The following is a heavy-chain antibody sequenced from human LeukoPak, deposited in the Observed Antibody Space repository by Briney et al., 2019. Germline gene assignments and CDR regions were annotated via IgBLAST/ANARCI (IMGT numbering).Heavy chain of an antibody. Sequence: GGSLRLSCAASGFTFSSYGMHWVRQAPGKGLEWVAVIWYDGSNKYYADSVKGRFTISRDNSKNTLYLQMNSLRAEDTAVYYCAKNEGVMVRGVIITWYFDYWGQGTLVTVSS. CDR1: GFTFSSYG. D-gene: IGHD3-10*01. CDR3: AKNEGVMVRGVIITWYFDY. V-gene: IGHV3-33*06. CDR2: IWYDGSNK. J-gene: IGHJ4*02.